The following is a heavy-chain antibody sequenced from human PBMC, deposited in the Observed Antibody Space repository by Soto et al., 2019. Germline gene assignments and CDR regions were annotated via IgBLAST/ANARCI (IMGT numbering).Heavy chain of an antibody. Sequence: QVQLQESGPGLVKPSQTLSLTCTVSGASITSAGYYWSWIRQHPGKGLEWIGYIYYSGSTYYNPSLQSQVTISVETSKNQLSLKLSSVTAADTAVYYGTRSIQHWGQGILVTVSP. CDR2: IYYSGST. CDR3: TRSIQH. CDR1: GASITSAGYY. J-gene: IGHJ1*01. V-gene: IGHV4-31*01.